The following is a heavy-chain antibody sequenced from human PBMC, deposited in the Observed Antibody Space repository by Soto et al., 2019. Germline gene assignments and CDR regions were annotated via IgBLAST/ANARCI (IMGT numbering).Heavy chain of an antibody. CDR1: GYTFTGYY. V-gene: IGHV1-2*04. CDR2: INPNSGGT. CDR3: ARANVSEVGPTHHAFDI. Sequence: ASVKVSCKASGYTFTGYYMHWVRQAPGQGLEWMGWINPNSGGTNYAQKFQGWVTMTRDTSISTAYMELSRLRSDDTAVYYCARANVSEVGPTHHAFDIWGQGTMVTVSS. J-gene: IGHJ3*02. D-gene: IGHD1-26*01.